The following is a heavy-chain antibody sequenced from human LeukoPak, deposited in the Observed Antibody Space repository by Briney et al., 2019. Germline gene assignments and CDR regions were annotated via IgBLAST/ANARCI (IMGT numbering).Heavy chain of an antibody. V-gene: IGHV4-34*01. J-gene: IGHJ6*03. D-gene: IGHD7-27*01. CDR1: GGSISSYY. CDR2: INHSGST. CDR3: ARGRANWGHYYYYYMDV. Sequence: SETLSLTCSVSGGSISSYYWSWIRQPPGKGLEWIGEINHSGSTNYNPSLKSRVTISVDTSKNQFSLKLSSVTAADTAVYYCARGRANWGHYYYYYMDVWGKGTTVTVSS.